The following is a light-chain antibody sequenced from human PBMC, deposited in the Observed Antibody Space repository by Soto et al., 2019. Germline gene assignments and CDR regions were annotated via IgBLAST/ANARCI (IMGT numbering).Light chain of an antibody. CDR2: GAS. CDR3: QQYGRSPYT. V-gene: IGKV3-20*01. Sequence: EIVVTQSPGTLSLSPGERATLSCRASQSVSSSFLAWYQQKPGQAPRLLIYGASSRATGIPDRFSGSGSGTDFTLTISRLEPEDFAVFYCQQYGRSPYTFGPGTKLEIK. CDR1: QSVSSSF. J-gene: IGKJ2*01.